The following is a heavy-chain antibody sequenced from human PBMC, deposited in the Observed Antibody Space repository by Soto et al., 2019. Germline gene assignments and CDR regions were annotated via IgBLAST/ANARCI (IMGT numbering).Heavy chain of an antibody. CDR2: VYHTGST. CDR1: DASMSSFY. J-gene: IGHJ4*02. V-gene: IGHV4-59*03. Sequence: PSETLSLTCSVSDASMSSFYWHWIRQSPGKGLDWIGYVYHTGSTNYNPSLKSRVTISVDTSKNQFSLELRSVTAADTAVYFCANAFSRDYFDYWGQGILVTV. CDR3: ANAFSRDYFDY. D-gene: IGHD3-16*01.